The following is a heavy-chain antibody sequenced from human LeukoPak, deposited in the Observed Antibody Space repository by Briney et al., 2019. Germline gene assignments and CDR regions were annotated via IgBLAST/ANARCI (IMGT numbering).Heavy chain of an antibody. CDR1: GGSISSYH. Sequence: SETLSLTCTVSGGSISSYHWSWIRQPPGKGLEWIGNMYYSGSTNYNPSLRSRVTISVDTSKNQFSLRLNSVIAADTAIYYCAKITTLDYWGQGTLVTVSS. J-gene: IGHJ4*02. V-gene: IGHV4-59*08. CDR3: AKITTLDY. D-gene: IGHD1-1*01. CDR2: MYYSGST.